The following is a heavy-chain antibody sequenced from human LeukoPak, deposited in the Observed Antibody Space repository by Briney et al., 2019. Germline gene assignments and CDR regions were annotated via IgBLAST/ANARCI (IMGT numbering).Heavy chain of an antibody. CDR1: GFTFSSYE. J-gene: IGHJ4*02. CDR2: ISSSSSYI. V-gene: IGHV3-21*01. D-gene: IGHD3-22*01. CDR3: ARGPEYDSSGYYYLWRQRHYYFDY. Sequence: GGSLRLSCAASGFTFSSYEMNWVRQAPGKGLEWVSSISSSSSYIYYADSVKGRFTTSRDNAKSSLYLQMNSLRAEDTAVYYCARGPEYDSSGYYYLWRQRHYYFDYWGQGTLVTVSS.